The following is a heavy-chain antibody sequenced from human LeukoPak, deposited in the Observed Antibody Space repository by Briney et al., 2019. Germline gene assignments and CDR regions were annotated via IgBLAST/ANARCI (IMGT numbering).Heavy chain of an antibody. V-gene: IGHV4-39*01. CDR1: GDSISSSSYD. D-gene: IGHD5-12*01. CDR2: VYYRGTT. CDR3: ARRLRWGSDPLWIDS. J-gene: IGHJ4*02. Sequence: SETLSLTCSVSGDSISSSSYDWAWIRQPPGKGLEWIGSVYYRGTTYYNPSFKSRVSMSVDTSNNQFSLRLNSVTAADTAVYHCARRLRWGSDPLWIDSWGQGTLVTVSS.